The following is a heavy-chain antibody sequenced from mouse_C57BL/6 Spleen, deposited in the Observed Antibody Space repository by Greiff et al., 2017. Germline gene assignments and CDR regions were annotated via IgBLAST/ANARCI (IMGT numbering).Heavy chain of an antibody. J-gene: IGHJ3*01. V-gene: IGHV1-76*01. D-gene: IGHD2-1*01. Sequence: QVQLQQSGAELVRPGASVKLSCKASGYTFTDYYINWVKQRPGQGLEWIARIYPGSGNTYYNEKFKGKATLTAEKSSSTAYMQLSSLTSEDSAVYFCARYGNAFAYWGQGTLVTVSA. CDR3: ARYGNAFAY. CDR2: IYPGSGNT. CDR1: GYTFTDYY.